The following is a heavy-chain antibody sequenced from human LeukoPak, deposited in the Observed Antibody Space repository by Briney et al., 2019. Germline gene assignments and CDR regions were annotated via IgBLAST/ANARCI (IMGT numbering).Heavy chain of an antibody. J-gene: IGHJ4*02. CDR2: IKQDGSEK. CDR3: ARGLTTVLTL. D-gene: IGHD4-23*01. Sequence: GGSLRLSRAASGFTFSNSWMNWVRQAPGKGLEWVANIKQDGSEKYYVDSVKGRFTISRDNAKNSLYLQMNSLRAEDTAVYHCARGLTTVLTLWGQGTLVTVSS. V-gene: IGHV3-7*01. CDR1: GFTFSNSW.